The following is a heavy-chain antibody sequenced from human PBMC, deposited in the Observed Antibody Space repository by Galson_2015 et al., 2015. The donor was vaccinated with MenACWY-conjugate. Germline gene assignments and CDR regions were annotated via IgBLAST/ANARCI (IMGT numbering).Heavy chain of an antibody. J-gene: IGHJ3*02. CDR3: ARHRVCSSVSCLYNAFDI. CDR1: GYSFPNYW. CDR2: IYPGDSDT. Sequence: QSGAAVTKPGESLKISCKGSGYSFPNYWIGWVRQMPGKGLEWMGIIYPGDSDTRYSPSFQGQVTISADKSISTADLQWSSLKAADTAMYYGARHRVCSSVSCLYNAFDIWGQGTMVTVSS. D-gene: IGHD2-2*01. V-gene: IGHV5-51*01.